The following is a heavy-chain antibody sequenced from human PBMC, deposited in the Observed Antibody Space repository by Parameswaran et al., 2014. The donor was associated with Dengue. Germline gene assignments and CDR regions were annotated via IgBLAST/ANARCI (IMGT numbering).Heavy chain of an antibody. CDR3: VRDGEYFYGYGFDY. D-gene: IGHD3-10*01. J-gene: IGHJ4*02. CDR2: MWSEEGNK. V-gene: IGHV3-33*01. Sequence: VRQAPGKGLEWVAVMWSEEGNKHYADPVRGRFTISRDNSKNTLYLQMNSLRVEDTAVYYCVRDGEYFYGYGFDYWGQGTLVTVSS.